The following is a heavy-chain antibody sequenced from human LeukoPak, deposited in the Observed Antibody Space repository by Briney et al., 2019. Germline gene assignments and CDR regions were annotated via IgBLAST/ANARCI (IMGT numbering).Heavy chain of an antibody. CDR1: GFTFSNYA. J-gene: IGHJ5*02. Sequence: PGGSLRLSCAASGFTFSNYAMTRVRQAPGKGLEWVSGISGSGGGIYYADSVKGRFTISRDNSKNTLYLQMNSLRAEDTAVYYCATLAGYFDWFPRGGWFDPWGQGTLATVSS. CDR3: ATLAGYFDWFPRGGWFDP. V-gene: IGHV3-23*01. D-gene: IGHD3-9*01. CDR2: ISGSGGGI.